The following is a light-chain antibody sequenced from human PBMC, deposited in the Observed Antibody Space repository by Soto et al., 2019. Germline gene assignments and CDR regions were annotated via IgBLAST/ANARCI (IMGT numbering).Light chain of an antibody. Sequence: EIVLTQSPGTLSLSPGERATLSCRASQSISSSYLAWYQQKPGQAPRLLIYAASSRATGIPDRFSGSGSGTAFTLTISRLEPEDFAAYYGQQYGSSSYTFGQGTQLEIK. CDR3: QQYGSSSYT. CDR1: QSISSSY. CDR2: AAS. V-gene: IGKV3-20*01. J-gene: IGKJ2*01.